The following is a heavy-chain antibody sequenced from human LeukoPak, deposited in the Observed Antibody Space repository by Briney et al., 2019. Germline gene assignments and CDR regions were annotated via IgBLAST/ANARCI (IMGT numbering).Heavy chain of an antibody. V-gene: IGHV3-23*01. CDR3: ARVREAAAFDY. D-gene: IGHD3-10*01. J-gene: IGHJ4*02. CDR1: GFTFSSYA. CDR2: ISGSGGST. Sequence: GGSLRLSCAASGFTFSSYAMSWVRQAPGKGLEWVSAISGSGGSTYYADSVKGRFTISRDNAKNSLYLQMNSLRAEDTAVYYCARVREAAAFDYWGQETLVTVSS.